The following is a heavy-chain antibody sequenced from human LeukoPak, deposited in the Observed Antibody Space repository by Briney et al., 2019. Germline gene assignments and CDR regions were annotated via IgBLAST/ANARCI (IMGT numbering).Heavy chain of an antibody. V-gene: IGHV4-39*01. D-gene: IGHD5-12*01. J-gene: IGHJ4*02. Sequence: SETLSLTCTVSGGSISSTSYYWGWIRQPPGKGLEWIGNIYYSGSTYYNPSLKSRVTISVDTSKNQFSLKLGSVTAADTAVYYCARLRQDSGYPYYFDYWGQGTRVTVSS. CDR2: IYYSGST. CDR1: GGSISSTSYY. CDR3: ARLRQDSGYPYYFDY.